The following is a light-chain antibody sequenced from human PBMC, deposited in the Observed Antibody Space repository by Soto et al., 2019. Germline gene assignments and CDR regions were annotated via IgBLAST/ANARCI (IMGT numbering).Light chain of an antibody. J-gene: IGKJ1*01. CDR2: KAS. CDR3: QQYHSYRT. Sequence: DIPMTQSPSTLSSSVGDTVTISCRASQTIDNWLAWYQQKPGKAPQVLISKASNLESGVPSRFRGSGSGTEFTLTISNLQPDDFAHYYCQQYHSYRTFGQGTNVEIK. V-gene: IGKV1-5*03. CDR1: QTIDNW.